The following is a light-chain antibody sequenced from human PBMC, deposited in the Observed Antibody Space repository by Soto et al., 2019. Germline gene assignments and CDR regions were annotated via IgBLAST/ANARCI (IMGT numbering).Light chain of an antibody. Sequence: EIVLTQSPGTLSLSPGERATLSCRASQSVSSNYLAWYQQNPGQAPRLLIYGASNRATGIPDRFSGSGSGTDFTLTISRLEPEDFAVYYCQQYGGSPWTFGQGTKVEIK. V-gene: IGKV3-20*01. CDR3: QQYGGSPWT. CDR1: QSVSSNY. J-gene: IGKJ1*01. CDR2: GAS.